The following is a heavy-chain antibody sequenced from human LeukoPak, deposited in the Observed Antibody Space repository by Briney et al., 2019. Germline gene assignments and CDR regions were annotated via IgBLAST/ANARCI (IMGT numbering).Heavy chain of an antibody. D-gene: IGHD4-17*01. CDR1: GYTFTAYY. V-gene: IGHV1-2*02. CDR3: ARVYGDLWGFIRRYYYYYMDV. CDR2: INPNSGGT. Sequence: GASVNVSCKASGYTFTAYYMHWVRQAPGQGLEWMGWINPNSGGTNYAQKFQGRVTMTRDTSISTAYMELSRLRSDDTAVYYCARVYGDLWGFIRRYYYYYMDVWGKGTTVTVSS. J-gene: IGHJ6*03.